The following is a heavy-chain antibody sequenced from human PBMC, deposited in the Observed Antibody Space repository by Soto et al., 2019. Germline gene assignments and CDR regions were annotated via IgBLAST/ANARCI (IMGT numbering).Heavy chain of an antibody. J-gene: IGHJ4*02. CDR3: ARLPGSDFWSGYYTGSAFDY. Sequence: SETLSLTCTVSGGSISSSSYYWGWIRQPPGKGLEWIGSIYYSGSTYYNPSLKSRVTISVDTSKNQFSLKLSSVTAADTAVYYCARLPGSDFWSGYYTGSAFDYWGQGTLVTVSS. CDR1: GGSISSSSYY. D-gene: IGHD3-3*01. CDR2: IYYSGST. V-gene: IGHV4-39*01.